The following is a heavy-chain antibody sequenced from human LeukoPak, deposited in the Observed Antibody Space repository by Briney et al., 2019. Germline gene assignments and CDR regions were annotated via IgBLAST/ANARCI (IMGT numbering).Heavy chain of an antibody. V-gene: IGHV1-8*02. J-gene: IGHJ5*02. Sequence: ASVKVSCKGSGYTFNSHGITWVRQAPGQGLEWMGWMNPNSGNTGYAQKFQGRVTMTRNTSISTAYMELSSLRSEDTAVYYCARGLQLLGIWFDPWGQGTLVTVSS. D-gene: IGHD2-2*01. CDR2: MNPNSGNT. CDR1: GYTFNSHG. CDR3: ARGLQLLGIWFDP.